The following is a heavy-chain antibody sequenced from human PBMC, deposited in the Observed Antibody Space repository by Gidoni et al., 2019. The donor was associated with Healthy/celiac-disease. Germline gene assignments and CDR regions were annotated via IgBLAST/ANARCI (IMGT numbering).Heavy chain of an antibody. D-gene: IGHD6-13*01. CDR2: ISYDGSNK. J-gene: IGHJ4*02. CDR1: GVPFTRFA. Sequence: VQLVGSGGGVVPPGGATGLSLAASGVPFTRFALHRVRQAPGKGLEWVAVISYDGSNKYYADSVKGRFTISRDNSKNTLYLQMNSLRAEDTAVYYCAKDFISTYSSSWYLWGYFDYWGQGTLVTVSS. CDR3: AKDFISTYSSSWYLWGYFDY. V-gene: IGHV3-30*18.